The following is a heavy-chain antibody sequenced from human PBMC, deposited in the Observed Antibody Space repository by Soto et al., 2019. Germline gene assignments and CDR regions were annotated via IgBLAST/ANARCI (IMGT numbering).Heavy chain of an antibody. J-gene: IGHJ6*02. CDR3: ARGQGHYQGMDV. CDR2: IYDSGGT. Sequence: PSETLSLTCTVSGGSINSYYWSWIRQPPGEGLEWIGYIYDSGGTNYNPSLKSRVTMSVDTSKNQFSLKLSSVTAADTAVYYCARGQGHYQGMDVWGQGTTVTVSS. V-gene: IGHV4-59*01. CDR1: GGSINSYY.